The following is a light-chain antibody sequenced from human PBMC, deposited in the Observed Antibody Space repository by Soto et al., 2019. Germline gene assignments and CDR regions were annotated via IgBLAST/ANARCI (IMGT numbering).Light chain of an antibody. J-gene: IGKJ1*01. CDR3: QQYNKWPRT. CDR2: DAS. CDR1: QSVSSN. V-gene: IGKV3-15*01. Sequence: EIVLTQSPATLSVSPGERVTLSCRASQSVSSNLVWYHQKPGQAARLLIYDASTRATGIPAMYSGSWSGTEFNFTISSLQSEDFAVYFCQQYNKWPRTFGQGTKVDIK.